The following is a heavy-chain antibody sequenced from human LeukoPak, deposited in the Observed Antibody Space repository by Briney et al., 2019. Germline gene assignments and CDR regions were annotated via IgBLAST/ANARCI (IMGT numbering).Heavy chain of an antibody. D-gene: IGHD2-21*02. CDR2: INPNSGGT. CDR3: AAAIHCGGDCYHDY. J-gene: IGHJ4*02. V-gene: IGHV1-2*02. CDR1: GYTFTGYY. Sequence: ASVKVSCKASGYTFTGYYVHWVRQAPGQGLEWMGWINPNSGGTNYAQKFQERVTITRDMSTSTAYMELSSLRSEDTAVYYCAAAIHCGGDCYHDYWGQGTLVTVSS.